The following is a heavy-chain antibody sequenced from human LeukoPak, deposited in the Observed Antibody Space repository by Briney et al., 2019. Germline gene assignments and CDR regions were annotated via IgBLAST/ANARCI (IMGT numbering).Heavy chain of an antibody. CDR1: GGSLSNYY. D-gene: IGHD3-10*01. J-gene: IGHJ5*02. CDR2: INHSGST. V-gene: IGHV4-34*01. Sequence: SSETLSLTCAVYGGSLSNYYWSWIRQPPGKGLEWIGEINHSGSTKFNPSLKSRVTILVDMSKSQFSLELRSVTAADTAVYYCARGPASGSDFAWFDPWGQGTLVTVSS. CDR3: ARGPASGSDFAWFDP.